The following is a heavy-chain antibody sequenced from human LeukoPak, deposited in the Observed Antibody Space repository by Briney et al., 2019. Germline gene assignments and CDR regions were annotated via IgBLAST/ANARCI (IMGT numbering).Heavy chain of an antibody. Sequence: GGSLRLSCAASGFTFSSYSMNWVRQAPGKGLEWVSSISSSSSYIYYADSVKGRFTISRDNSKNTLYLQMNSLRAEDTAVYYCAKDLKSNYMDVWGKGTTVTVSS. CDR3: AKDLKSNYMDV. J-gene: IGHJ6*03. CDR1: GFTFSSYS. V-gene: IGHV3-21*01. CDR2: ISSSSSYI.